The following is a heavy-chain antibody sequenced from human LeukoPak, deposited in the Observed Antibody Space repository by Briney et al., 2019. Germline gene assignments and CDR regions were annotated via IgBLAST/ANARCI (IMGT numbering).Heavy chain of an antibody. CDR1: GFTFSSYG. CDR3: ARDSGSGNYYNVKTDY. CDR2: IRYDGSNK. V-gene: IGHV3-30*02. Sequence: GGSLRLSCAASGFTFSSYGMHWVRQAPGKGLEWVAFIRYDGSNKYYADSVKGRFTISRDNSKNTLYLQMNSLRAEDTAVYYCARDSGSGNYYNVKTDYWGQGTLVTVSS. J-gene: IGHJ4*02. D-gene: IGHD3-10*01.